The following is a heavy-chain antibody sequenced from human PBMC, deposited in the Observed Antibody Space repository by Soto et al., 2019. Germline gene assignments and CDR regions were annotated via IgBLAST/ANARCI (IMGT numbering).Heavy chain of an antibody. CDR1: GGTFSSYT. Sequence: QVQLVQSGAEVKKPGSSVKVSCKASGGTFSSYTISWVRQAPGQGLEWMGRIIPILGIANYAQKFQGRVTITADKATSTAYMELSSLRSEDTAVYYCESHSYGPISDAYWGQGTLVTVSS. J-gene: IGHJ4*02. V-gene: IGHV1-69*02. CDR3: ESHSYGPISDAY. CDR2: IIPILGIA. D-gene: IGHD5-18*01.